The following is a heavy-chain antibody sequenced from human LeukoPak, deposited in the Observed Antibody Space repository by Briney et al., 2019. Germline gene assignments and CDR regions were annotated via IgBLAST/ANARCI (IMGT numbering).Heavy chain of an antibody. CDR2: XXQDGSEK. CDR3: AREIRLWLVPYYFDY. D-gene: IGHD6-19*01. CDR1: GFTFSSYW. V-gene: IGHV3-7*01. J-gene: IGHJ4*02. Sequence: GGSLRLSCAASGFTFSSYWXXXXXXXXXXXXXXXXXXXQDGSEKYYVDSVKGRFTISRDNAKNSLYLQMNSLRAEDTAVYYCAREIRLWLVPYYFDYWGQGTLVTVSS.